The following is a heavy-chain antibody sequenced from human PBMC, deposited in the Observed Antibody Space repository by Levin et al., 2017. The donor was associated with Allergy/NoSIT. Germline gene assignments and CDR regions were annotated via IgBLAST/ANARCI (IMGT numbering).Heavy chain of an antibody. Sequence: SLKISCAASGFTFDDYAMHWVRQAPGKGLEWVSGISWNSGSIGYADSVKGRFTISRDNAKNSLYLQMNSLRAEDTALYYCAKDIKGITMVRGVIRYCYGMDVWGQGTTVTVSS. CDR1: GFTFDDYA. CDR3: AKDIKGITMVRGVIRYCYGMDV. V-gene: IGHV3-9*01. CDR2: ISWNSGSI. J-gene: IGHJ6*02. D-gene: IGHD3-10*01.